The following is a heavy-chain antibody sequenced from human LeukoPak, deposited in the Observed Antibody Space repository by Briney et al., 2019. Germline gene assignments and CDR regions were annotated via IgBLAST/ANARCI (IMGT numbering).Heavy chain of an antibody. J-gene: IGHJ6*03. V-gene: IGHV1-69*13. CDR1: GGTFSSYA. Sequence: SVKVSCKASGGTFSSYAISWVRQAPGQGLEWMGGIIPIFGTANYAQKFQGRVTITADESTSTAYMELSSLRSEDTAVYYCARDGNKGSYGDYYYYYYMDVWGKGTTVTISS. CDR2: IIPIFGTA. D-gene: IGHD4-17*01. CDR3: ARDGNKGSYGDYYYYYYMDV.